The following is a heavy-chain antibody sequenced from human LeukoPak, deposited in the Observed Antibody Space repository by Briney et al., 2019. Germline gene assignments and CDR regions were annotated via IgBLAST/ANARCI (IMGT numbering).Heavy chain of an antibody. CDR1: GGSFSGYY. J-gene: IGHJ5*02. CDR2: INHSGST. D-gene: IGHD4-11*01. CDR3: ARGPTVTRYNWFDP. V-gene: IGHV4-34*01. Sequence: PSESLSLTCAVYGGSFSGYYWSWIRQPTGKGLEWIGEINHSGSTNYNPSLKSRVTISVDTSKNQFSLKLSSVTAADTAVYYCARGPTVTRYNWFDPWGQGTLVTVSS.